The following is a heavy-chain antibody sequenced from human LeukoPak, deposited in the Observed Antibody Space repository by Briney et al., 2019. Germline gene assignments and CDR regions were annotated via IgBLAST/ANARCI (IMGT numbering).Heavy chain of an antibody. CDR2: VSNDGSNQ. CDR1: GFTFTYYA. V-gene: IGHV3-30-3*01. CDR3: ARALTRDALDL. Sequence: GGSLRLSCAASGFTFTYYAMHWVRQAPGKGLEWVSVVSNDGSNQDYADSVKGRFTVSRDNAQDSLYLQLNNLKAGDTAVYYCARALTRDALDLWGQGTMVTVSS. J-gene: IGHJ3*01.